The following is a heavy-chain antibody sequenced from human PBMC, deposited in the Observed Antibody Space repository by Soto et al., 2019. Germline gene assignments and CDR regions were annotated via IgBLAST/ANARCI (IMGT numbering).Heavy chain of an antibody. J-gene: IGHJ4*02. D-gene: IGHD2-15*01. CDR3: ASLDCSGGSCYPYYFEH. Sequence: EVQLVESGGGLVQPGGSLELSCAASGFTFSASAMHWVRQASGKGLDWVGRIRSNGRTAYAASMQGRFTISRDDSKKTAYLQLNSLKTDDTAVYYCASLDCSGGSCYPYYFEHWGQGALVTVSA. V-gene: IGHV3-73*02. CDR2: IRSNGRT. CDR1: GFTFSASA.